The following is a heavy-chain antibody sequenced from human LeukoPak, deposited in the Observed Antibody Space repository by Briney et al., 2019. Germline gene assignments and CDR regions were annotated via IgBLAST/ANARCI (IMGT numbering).Heavy chain of an antibody. CDR3: ARDRVGSGWPRPYYFEV. CDR1: GYTLTGYY. Sequence: ASVKVSCKASGYTLTGYYLHWVRQAPGQGLEWMGWINPNTGATHSAQKFQGRITMTRDTSISTAYMDLSRLRSDDTAVYYCARDRVGSGWPRPYYFEVWGQGTLVTISS. V-gene: IGHV1-2*02. CDR2: INPNTGAT. J-gene: IGHJ4*02. D-gene: IGHD6-19*01.